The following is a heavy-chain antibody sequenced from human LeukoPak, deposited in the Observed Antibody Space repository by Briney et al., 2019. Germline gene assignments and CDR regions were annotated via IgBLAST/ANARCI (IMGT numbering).Heavy chain of an antibody. J-gene: IGHJ4*02. V-gene: IGHV1-2*02. Sequence: GSVKVSCKASGYTFTGYYMHWVRQAPGQGLEWMGWINPNSGGTNYAQKFQGRVTMTRDTSISTAYMELSRLRSDDTAVYYCARMGYYYGSGSYYNIAYWGQGTLVTVSS. CDR1: GYTFTGYY. CDR2: INPNSGGT. CDR3: ARMGYYYGSGSYYNIAY. D-gene: IGHD3-10*01.